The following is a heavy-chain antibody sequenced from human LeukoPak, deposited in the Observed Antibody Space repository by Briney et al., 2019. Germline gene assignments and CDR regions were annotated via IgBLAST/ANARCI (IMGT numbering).Heavy chain of an antibody. CDR3: ARHGGIIGFGESGAFDN. CDR1: GDSISRSSYY. Sequence: PSETLSLTCAVSGDSISRSSYYWGWIRQPPGKGVARSGSIYFSGTTYYHPSRESRVTISIDTSKNQFSLKLNSVTAADSAMYYCARHGGIIGFGESGAFDNWGQGTMVTVSS. J-gene: IGHJ3*02. D-gene: IGHD3-10*01. CDR2: IYFSGTT. V-gene: IGHV4-39*01.